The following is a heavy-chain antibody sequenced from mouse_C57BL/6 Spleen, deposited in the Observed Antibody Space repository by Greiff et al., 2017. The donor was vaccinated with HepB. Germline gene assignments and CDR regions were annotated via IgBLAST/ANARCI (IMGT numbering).Heavy chain of an antibody. CDR3: ARAYYSPWFAY. CDR2: ILPGSGST. CDR1: GYTFTGYW. D-gene: IGHD2-12*01. J-gene: IGHJ3*01. V-gene: IGHV1-9*01. Sequence: VQLQQSGAELMKPGASVKLSCKATGYTFTGYWIEWVKQRPGHGLEWIGEILPGSGSTNSNEKFKGKATFTADTSSNTAYMQLSSLTTEDSAIYYCARAYYSPWFAYWGQGTLVTVSA.